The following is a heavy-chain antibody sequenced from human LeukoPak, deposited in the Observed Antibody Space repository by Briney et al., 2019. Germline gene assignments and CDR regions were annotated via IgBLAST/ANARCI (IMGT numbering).Heavy chain of an antibody. Sequence: GGSLRLSCAASGFTFSRYAMSWVRQAPGKGLEWVSAISGSGGSTYYADSVKGRFTISRDNSKNTLYLQMNSLRAEDTAVYYCAREDHSGWYGTGGDYWGQGTLVTVSS. V-gene: IGHV3-23*01. CDR3: AREDHSGWYGTGGDY. D-gene: IGHD6-19*01. CDR2: ISGSGGST. J-gene: IGHJ4*02. CDR1: GFTFSRYA.